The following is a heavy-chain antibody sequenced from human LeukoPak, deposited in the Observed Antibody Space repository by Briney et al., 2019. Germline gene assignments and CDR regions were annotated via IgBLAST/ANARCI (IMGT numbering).Heavy chain of an antibody. V-gene: IGHV4-34*01. J-gene: IGHJ3*02. CDR1: GGSFSGFY. D-gene: IGHD3-10*01. CDR3: ASIQWFGELQPI. CDR2: INHSGST. Sequence: SETLSLNCAVYGGSFSGFYWSWIRQAPTKGLEWIGDINHSGSTTYNPSLKSRVNISVDTSKNQFSLKLSSVTAADTAVYYCASIQWFGELQPIWGQGTMVAVSS.